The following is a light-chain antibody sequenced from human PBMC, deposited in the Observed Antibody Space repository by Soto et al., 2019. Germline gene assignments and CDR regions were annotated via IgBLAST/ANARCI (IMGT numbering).Light chain of an antibody. Sequence: DSQMTQYPSTLSASVADRVTITCRASQSISSWLAWYQQKPGKAPKLLISQASTLQSGVPPRFSGSGYGTEFTLTISSLQPDDFATYYCQQYERYPMTFGGGTKVEIK. J-gene: IGKJ4*01. CDR1: QSISSW. CDR3: QQYERYPMT. V-gene: IGKV1-5*03. CDR2: QAS.